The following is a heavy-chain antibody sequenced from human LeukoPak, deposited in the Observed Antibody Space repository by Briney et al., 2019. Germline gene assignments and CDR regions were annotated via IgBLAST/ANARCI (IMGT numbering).Heavy chain of an antibody. J-gene: IGHJ4*02. CDR2: IRFDATNK. CDR1: GFIFSGSS. V-gene: IGHV3-30*02. D-gene: IGHD6-6*01. Sequence: GGSLRLSCAASGFIFSGSSMHWVRQAPGKGLEWECFIRFDATNKYYADSVKGRFTISRDNSKNTLYLQMNSLRAEDTAVYYCAKGQSIAARPGYFDYWGQGTLVTVSS. CDR3: AKGQSIAARPGYFDY.